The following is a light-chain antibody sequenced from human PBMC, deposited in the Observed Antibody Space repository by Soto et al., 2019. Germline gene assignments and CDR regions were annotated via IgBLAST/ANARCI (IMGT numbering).Light chain of an antibody. Sequence: QSVLTQPPSASGTPGQRVTISCSGSSSNIGSNYVYWYQQLPGMAPKLLIYRNNQRPSGVPDRFSGSKSGTSASLAISGLRSEDEADYYCAAWDDSLSGHVVFGGGTKLTVL. CDR3: AAWDDSLSGHVV. V-gene: IGLV1-47*01. J-gene: IGLJ2*01. CDR2: RNN. CDR1: SSNIGSNY.